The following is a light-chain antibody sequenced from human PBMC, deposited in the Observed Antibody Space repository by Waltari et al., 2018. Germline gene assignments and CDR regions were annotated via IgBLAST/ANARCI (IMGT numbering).Light chain of an antibody. V-gene: IGKV3-20*01. CDR3: QHYVRLPAR. J-gene: IGKJ1*01. Sequence: EIVWTQSRGTLSLSPGERATLSCRASQSDSRTLAWYQQKPGQAPKLLSYGASIRATGIPDRFTGSGSGTDFSLTISSLGPEDFAIYFCQHYVRLPARFGQGTKVEIK. CDR1: QSDSRT. CDR2: GAS.